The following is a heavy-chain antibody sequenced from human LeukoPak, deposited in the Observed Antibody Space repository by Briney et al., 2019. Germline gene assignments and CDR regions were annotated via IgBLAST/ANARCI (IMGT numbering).Heavy chain of an antibody. CDR1: GGSFSGYY. CDR2: INHSGST. J-gene: IGHJ4*02. Sequence: TSETLSLTCAVYGGSFSGYYWSWIRQPPGKGLEWIGEINHSGSTNYNPSLKSRVTISVDTSKNQFSLKLSSVTAADTAVYYCARGAPAGSLDYWGQGTLVTVSS. CDR3: ARGAPAGSLDY. V-gene: IGHV4-34*01.